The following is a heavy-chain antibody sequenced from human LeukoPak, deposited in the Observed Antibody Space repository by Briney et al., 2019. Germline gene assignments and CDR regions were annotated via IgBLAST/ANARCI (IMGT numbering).Heavy chain of an antibody. CDR1: GYTFTGYY. CDR2: INPNSGGT. D-gene: IGHD3-10*01. CDR3: ARVRAMVRGVSPGVLPGYYYYYGMDV. V-gene: IGHV1-2*06. Sequence: VASVKVSCKASGYTFTGYYMHWVRQAPGQGLEWMGRINPNSGGTNYAQKFQGRVTMTRDTSISTAYMELSRLRSDDTAVYYCARVRAMVRGVSPGVLPGYYYYYGMDVWGQGTTVTVSS. J-gene: IGHJ6*02.